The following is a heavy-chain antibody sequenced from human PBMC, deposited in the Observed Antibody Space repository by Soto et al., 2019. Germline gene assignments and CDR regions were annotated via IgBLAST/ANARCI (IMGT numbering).Heavy chain of an antibody. D-gene: IGHD5-12*01. J-gene: IGHJ4*02. V-gene: IGHV1-69*01. CDR1: GGPSSNYA. Sequence: SVKVSCKASGGPSSNYASNWVRQAPGQGLEWMGGIIPIFGTASYAQKFQGRVTITADESTSTAYLDLSRLRSEDTAVYYCARPVEMATISRSYLFYWGQGTLVTVSS. CDR3: ARPVEMATISRSYLFY. CDR2: IIPIFGTA.